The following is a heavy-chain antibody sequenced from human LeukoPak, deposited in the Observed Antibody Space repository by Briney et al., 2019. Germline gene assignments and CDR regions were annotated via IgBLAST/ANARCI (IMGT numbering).Heavy chain of an antibody. CDR2: IYYSGST. CDR1: GGSISGYY. V-gene: IGHV4-59*01. D-gene: IGHD3-16*02. Sequence: SETLSLTCTVSGGSISGYYWSWIRQPPGKGLEWIGYIYYSGSTNYNPSLKSRVTISVDTSKNQFSLKLSSVTAADTAVYYCARGGYDYVWGSYRYTLFDYWGQGTLVTVSS. CDR3: ARGGYDYVWGSYRYTLFDY. J-gene: IGHJ4*02.